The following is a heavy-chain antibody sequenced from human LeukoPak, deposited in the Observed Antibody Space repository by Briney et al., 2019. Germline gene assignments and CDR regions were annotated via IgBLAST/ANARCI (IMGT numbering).Heavy chain of an antibody. CDR3: SKEIRDGYNFIQH. Sequence: GGSLRLSCAASGFTFDDYAMHWVRQAPGKGLEWVSLISGDGGSTYYADSVKGRFTISRDNSKNSLYLQMNSLRTEDTALYYCSKEIRDGYNFIQHRGQGTLVTVSS. D-gene: IGHD5-24*01. CDR1: GFTFDDYA. J-gene: IGHJ1*01. CDR2: ISGDGGST. V-gene: IGHV3-43*02.